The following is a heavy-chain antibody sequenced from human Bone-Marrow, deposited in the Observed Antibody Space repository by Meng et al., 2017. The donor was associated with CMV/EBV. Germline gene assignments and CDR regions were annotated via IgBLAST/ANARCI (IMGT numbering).Heavy chain of an antibody. D-gene: IGHD3-16*01. CDR1: GFTFSSYS. J-gene: IGHJ6*02. V-gene: IGHV3-21*01. CDR3: ARDPRGRGGMAV. CDR2: ISSSSSYI. Sequence: GESLKISCAASGFTFSSYSMNWVRQAPGKGLEWVSSISSSSSYIYYADSVKGRFTISRDNAKNSLYLQMNSLRAEDTAVYYCARDPRGRGGMAVWGPGNTVTGAS.